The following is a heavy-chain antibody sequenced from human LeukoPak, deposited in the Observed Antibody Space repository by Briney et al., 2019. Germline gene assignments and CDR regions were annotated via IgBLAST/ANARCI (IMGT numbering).Heavy chain of an antibody. D-gene: IGHD3-10*01. CDR1: GGTFSSYA. J-gene: IGHJ4*02. CDR2: ISAYNGNT. CDR3: ARETTPGDLGYFDY. V-gene: IGHV1-18*01. Sequence: ASVKVSCKASGGTFSSYAISWVRQAPGQGLGWRGWISAYNGNTNYAQRLQGRVTMTTDTSTSTAYMELRSLRSDDTAVYYCARETTPGDLGYFDYWGQGTLVTVSS.